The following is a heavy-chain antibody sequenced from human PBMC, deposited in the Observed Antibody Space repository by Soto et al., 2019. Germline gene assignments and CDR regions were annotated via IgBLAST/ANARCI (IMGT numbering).Heavy chain of an antibody. V-gene: IGHV1-69*13. D-gene: IGHD3-22*01. CDR2: IIPIFGTS. J-gene: IGHJ4*02. CDR1: GGAVSSYA. CDR3: ARAKKRYYYDSSGYYYSY. Sequence: VGSGKVSFKSCGGAVSSYAISWVRQAPGQGVEWIGGIIPIFGTSNYAQKLHGRVTITADESTSTAYMELSSLRSEDTAVYYCARAKKRYYYDSSGYYYSYWGQGTMVTVSS.